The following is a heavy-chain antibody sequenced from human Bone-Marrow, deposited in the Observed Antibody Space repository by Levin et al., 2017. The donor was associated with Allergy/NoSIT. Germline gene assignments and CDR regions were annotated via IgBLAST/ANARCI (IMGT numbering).Heavy chain of an antibody. J-gene: IGHJ5*02. CDR1: GFIFSNYN. CDR2: ISSSGTSA. D-gene: IGHD3-16*01. CDR3: TRDRLRGHNWFDP. V-gene: IGHV3-21*01. Sequence: GGSLRLSCVASGFIFSNYNIHWVRQAPGKGLEWVSSISSSGTSAYYADSVKGRFAISRDNGENSVYLQMTSLSVEDTAIYYCTRDRLRGHNWFDPWGQGALVTVSS.